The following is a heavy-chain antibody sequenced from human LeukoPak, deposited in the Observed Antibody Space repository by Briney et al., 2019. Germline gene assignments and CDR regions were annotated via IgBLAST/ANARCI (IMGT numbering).Heavy chain of an antibody. CDR3: AKRGVVIRVILVGFHREAYYFDS. CDR2: ISGSGGST. D-gene: IGHD2-21*01. CDR1: GITLSNYG. J-gene: IGHJ4*02. Sequence: GGSLRLSCAVSGITLSNYGMSWVRQAPGKGLEWVAGISGSGGSTNYADSVKGRLTISRDNPTNTLFPQLNSLRAEDTAVYFCAKRGVVIRVILVGFHREAYYFDSWGQGALVTVSS. V-gene: IGHV3-23*01.